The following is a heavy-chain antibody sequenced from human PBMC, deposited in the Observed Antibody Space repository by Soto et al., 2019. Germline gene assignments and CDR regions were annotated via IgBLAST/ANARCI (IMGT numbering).Heavy chain of an antibody. J-gene: IGHJ4*02. Sequence: QVQLVQSGAEVKESGASVKVSCKASGYTFTGHYIHWVRQAPGQGFEWVGEIGPKNGDTRYAQKFQGRVAMTKDSSITTVYMELSNLSPDDTAVYDCGRGRSGEIGVFYWGQGALVAVHS. V-gene: IGHV1-2*02. CDR1: GYTFTGHY. CDR3: GRGRSGEIGVFY. D-gene: IGHD1-26*01. CDR2: IGPKNGDT.